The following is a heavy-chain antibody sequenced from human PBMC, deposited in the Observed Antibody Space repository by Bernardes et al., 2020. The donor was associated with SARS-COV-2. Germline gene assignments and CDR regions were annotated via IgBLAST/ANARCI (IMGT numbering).Heavy chain of an antibody. Sequence: GGSLRLSCAASGFTFSSSWMSWVRQAPGKGLEWVANIKQDGSEKYYVDSVKGRFTISRDNAKNSLYLQMNSLRAEDTAVYYCAREGGWGQLLYLSPNFDYWGQGTLVTGSS. CDR3: AREGGWGQLLYLSPNFDY. J-gene: IGHJ4*02. V-gene: IGHV3-7*05. D-gene: IGHD2-2*02. CDR2: IKQDGSEK. CDR1: GFTFSSSW.